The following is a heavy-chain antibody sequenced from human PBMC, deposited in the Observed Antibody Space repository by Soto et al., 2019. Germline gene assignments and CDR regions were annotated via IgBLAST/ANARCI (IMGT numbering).Heavy chain of an antibody. J-gene: IGHJ6*02. CDR2: MNEDGGTT. CDR3: ASDLSGRADV. D-gene: IGHD3-10*01. Sequence: SLRLSCAASGFTLSSYWMHWVRQAPGKGLVWVSRMNEDGGTTDYADSVKGRFTISRGNAKNTLYLQMNSLRVEDTAVYYCASDLSGRADVWGQGTTVTVSS. V-gene: IGHV3-74*01. CDR1: GFTLSSYW.